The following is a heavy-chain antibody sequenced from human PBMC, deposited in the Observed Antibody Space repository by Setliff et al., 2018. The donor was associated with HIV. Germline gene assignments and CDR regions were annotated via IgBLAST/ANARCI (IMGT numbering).Heavy chain of an antibody. CDR2: INHSGST. CDR3: ARRVILSYGYYFDY. CDR1: GGSLSGYH. J-gene: IGHJ4*02. D-gene: IGHD3-16*02. Sequence: SETLSLTCAVYGGSLSGYHWSWIRQSPEKGLEWIGEINHSGSTNYNPSLKSRVTISVDTSKNQFSLKLSSVTAADTAVYHCARRVILSYGYYFDYWGQGTLVTVSS. V-gene: IGHV4-34*01.